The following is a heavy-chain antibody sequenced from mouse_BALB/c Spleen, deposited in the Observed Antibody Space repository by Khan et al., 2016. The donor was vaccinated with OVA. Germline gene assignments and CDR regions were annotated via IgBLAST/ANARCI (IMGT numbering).Heavy chain of an antibody. V-gene: IGHV2-6-1*01. CDR2: IWSDGST. D-gene: IGHD2-10*01. CDR3: ARQPYYHYNIMDY. J-gene: IGHJ4*01. CDR1: GFSLTNYG. Sequence: QVQLKQSGPGLVAPSQSLSITCTISGFSLTNYGVHWVRQPPGKGLEWLVVIWSDGSTTYNSDLKSRLTHSKDNSKSQVFLKMNSLQTDDTARYFCARQPYYHYNIMDYWGQGTSVTVSS.